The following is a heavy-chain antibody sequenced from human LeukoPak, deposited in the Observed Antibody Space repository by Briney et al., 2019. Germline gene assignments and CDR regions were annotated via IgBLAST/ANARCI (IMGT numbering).Heavy chain of an antibody. CDR3: ASLLSSYGYEVVY. D-gene: IGHD5-18*01. CDR1: GFTVDSNF. J-gene: IGHJ4*02. V-gene: IGHV3-21*01. Sequence: GGSLRLTCAPSGFTVDSNFMSWVRQAPGKGLEWVSSISSSSSYIYYANSVKGRFTISRDNAKNSPYLQMNSLRAEDTAVYYCASLLSSYGYEVVYWGQGTLVTVSS. CDR2: ISSSSSYI.